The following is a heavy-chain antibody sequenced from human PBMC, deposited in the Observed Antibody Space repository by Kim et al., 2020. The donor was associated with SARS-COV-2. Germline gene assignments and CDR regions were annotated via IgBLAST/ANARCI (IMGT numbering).Heavy chain of an antibody. CDR3: ARSRYYYHGMDV. CDR2: MNPNSGNT. J-gene: IGHJ6*02. V-gene: IGHV1-8*01. Sequence: ASVKVSCKASGNTFTSYDINWVRQATGQGLEWMGWMNPNSGNTGYAQKFQGRVTMTRNTSISIAYMELSSLRSEDTAVYYCARSRYYYHGMDVWGQGTTVTVSS. CDR1: GNTFTSYD.